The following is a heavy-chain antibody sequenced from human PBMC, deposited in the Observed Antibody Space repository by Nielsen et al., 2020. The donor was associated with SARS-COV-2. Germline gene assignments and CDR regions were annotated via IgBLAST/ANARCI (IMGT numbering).Heavy chain of an antibody. CDR3: ARGARYYYYYMDV. J-gene: IGHJ6*03. V-gene: IGHV5-51*01. CDR1: GYSFTSYW. Sequence: GESLKISCKGSGYSFTSYWIGWVRQMPGKGLEWMGIIYPGDSDTRYSPSFQGQVTISADKSISTAYLQWSSLKASDTAIYYCARGARYYYYYMDVWGKGTTVTVSS. CDR2: IYPGDSDT.